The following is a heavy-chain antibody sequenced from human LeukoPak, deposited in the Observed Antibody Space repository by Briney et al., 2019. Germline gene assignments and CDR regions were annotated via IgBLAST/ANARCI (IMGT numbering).Heavy chain of an antibody. D-gene: IGHD5-18*01. Sequence: SETLSLTCTVSGGSFSTYYWSWIRQPAGKGLEWIGRIYTSGSTSYNPSLKSRVTMSVDTSNNQFSLRLSSVTAADTAVYYCARHRGYTIVAWGQGTLVTVSS. CDR1: GGSFSTYY. V-gene: IGHV4-4*07. J-gene: IGHJ5*02. CDR2: IYTSGST. CDR3: ARHRGYTIVA.